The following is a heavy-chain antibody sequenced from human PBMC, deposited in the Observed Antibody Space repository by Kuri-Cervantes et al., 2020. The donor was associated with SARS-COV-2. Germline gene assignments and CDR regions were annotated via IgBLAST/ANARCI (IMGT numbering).Heavy chain of an antibody. CDR2: ISSNGGST. V-gene: IGHV3-64D*06. CDR3: ARGEGSRYPDKLYYYYMDV. J-gene: IGHJ6*03. D-gene: IGHD1-14*01. CDR1: GFTFSSYA. Sequence: GGSLRLSCSASGFTFSSYAMHWVRQAPGKGLEYVSAISSNGGSTYYADSVKGRFTISRDNSKNTLYLQMSSLRAEDTAVYYCARGEGSRYPDKLYYYYMDVWGKGTTVTVSS.